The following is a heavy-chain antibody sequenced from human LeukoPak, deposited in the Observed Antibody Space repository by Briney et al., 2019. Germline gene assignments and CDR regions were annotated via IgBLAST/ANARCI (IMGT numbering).Heavy chain of an antibody. CDR1: GYTFTGYY. D-gene: IGHD6-19*01. J-gene: IGHJ4*02. V-gene: IGHV1-2*04. Sequence: ASVKVSCKASGYTFTGYYMHWVRQAPGQGLEWMGWINPNSGGTNYEQKFQGWVTMTRDTSISTAYMELSRLRSDDTAVYYCARGTYSSGWVDYWGQGTLVTVSS. CDR3: ARGTYSSGWVDY. CDR2: INPNSGGT.